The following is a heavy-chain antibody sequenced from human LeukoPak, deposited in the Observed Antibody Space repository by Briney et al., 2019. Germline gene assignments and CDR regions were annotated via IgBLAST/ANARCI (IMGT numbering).Heavy chain of an antibody. Sequence: GGSLRLSCAASGFTFSSYSMNWVRQAPGKGLEWVSYISSSSSTIYYADSVKGRFTISRDNAKNSLYLQMNSLIPEDTAVYYCAKDGREGELSPTTSPFDFWGQGTLVTVSS. J-gene: IGHJ4*02. CDR2: ISSSSSTI. D-gene: IGHD3-16*02. CDR1: GFTFSSYS. V-gene: IGHV3-48*04. CDR3: AKDGREGELSPTTSPFDF.